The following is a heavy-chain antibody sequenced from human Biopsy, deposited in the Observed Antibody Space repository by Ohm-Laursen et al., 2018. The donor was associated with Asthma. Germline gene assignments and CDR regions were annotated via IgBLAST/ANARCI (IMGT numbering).Heavy chain of an antibody. J-gene: IGHJ4*02. Sequence: SLRLSCSASGFSFSHHSMNWVRQAPGKGLEWVPCISGNSQYIYFADSVKGRFTISRDNAKNSLYLHMNDLSADDSGVYYCTTDSSGWFWGPGTVVAVSS. CDR2: ISGNSQYI. D-gene: IGHD6-19*01. V-gene: IGHV3-21*01. CDR3: TTDSSGWF. CDR1: GFSFSHHS.